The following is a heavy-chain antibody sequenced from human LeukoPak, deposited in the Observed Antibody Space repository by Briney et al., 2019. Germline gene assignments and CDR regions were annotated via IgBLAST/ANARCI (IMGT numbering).Heavy chain of an antibody. Sequence: ASVKVSCKVSGYTLTELSMHWVRQAPGKGLEWMGGFDPEDGETIYAQKFQGRVTMTEDTSTDTAYMELSSLRSEDTAVYYCATGRIPNYYDSSGYYYALDYWGQGTLVTVSS. CDR1: GYTLTELS. CDR3: ATGRIPNYYDSSGYYYALDY. D-gene: IGHD3-22*01. J-gene: IGHJ4*02. CDR2: FDPEDGET. V-gene: IGHV1-24*01.